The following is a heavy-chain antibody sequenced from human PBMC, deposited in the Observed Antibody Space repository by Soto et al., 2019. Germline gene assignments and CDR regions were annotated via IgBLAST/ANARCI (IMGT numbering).Heavy chain of an antibody. V-gene: IGHV4-30-4*01. D-gene: IGHD2-15*01. CDR3: ARHDCSGGSCYSDY. CDR2: IYYSGST. CDR1: GGSISSGDYY. J-gene: IGHJ4*02. Sequence: PSETLSLTCTVSGGSISSGDYYWSWIRQPPGKGLEWIGYIYYSGSTYYNPSLKSRVTISVDTSKNQFSLKLSSVTAADTAVYYCARHDCSGGSCYSDYWGQGPLVTVSS.